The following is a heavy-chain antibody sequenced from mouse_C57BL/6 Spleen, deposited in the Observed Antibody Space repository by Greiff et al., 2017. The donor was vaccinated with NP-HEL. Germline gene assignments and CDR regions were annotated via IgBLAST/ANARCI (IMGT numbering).Heavy chain of an antibody. CDR2: INPNYGTT. D-gene: IGHD2-4*01. Sequence: EVQLQQSGPELVKPGASVKISCKASGYSFTDYYMNWVKQSNGKSLEWIGVINPNYGTTSYNQKFKGKATLTVDQSSSTAYMQLNSLTSEDSAVYYCARSRDYDEYYYAMDYWGQGTSVTVSS. J-gene: IGHJ4*01. V-gene: IGHV1-39*01. CDR1: GYSFTDYY. CDR3: ARSRDYDEYYYAMDY.